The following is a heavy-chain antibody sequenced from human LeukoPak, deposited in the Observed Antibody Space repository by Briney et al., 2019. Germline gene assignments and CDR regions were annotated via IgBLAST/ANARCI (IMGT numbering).Heavy chain of an antibody. CDR3: ARDLTTVTCV. CDR2: ISYDGSNK. Sequence: GGSLRLSCAASGFTFSSYAMHWVRQAPGKGLEWVAVISYDGSNKYYADSVKGRFAISRDNSKNTLYLQMNSLRAEDTAVYYCARDLTTVTCVWGKGTTVTVSS. V-gene: IGHV3-30*09. CDR1: GFTFSSYA. J-gene: IGHJ6*04. D-gene: IGHD4-17*01.